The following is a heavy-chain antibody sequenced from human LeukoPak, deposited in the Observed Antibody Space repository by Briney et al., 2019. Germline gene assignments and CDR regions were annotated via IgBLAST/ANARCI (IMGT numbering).Heavy chain of an antibody. Sequence: SETLSLTCAVYSGSFSGYYWSWIRQPPGKGLEWIGEINHSGSTNYNPSLKSRVTISVDTSKNQFSLKLGSVTAADTAVYYCARQRGYSYRPDYWGQGTLVTVSS. CDR2: INHSGST. J-gene: IGHJ4*02. V-gene: IGHV4-34*01. D-gene: IGHD5-18*01. CDR1: SGSFSGYY. CDR3: ARQRGYSYRPDY.